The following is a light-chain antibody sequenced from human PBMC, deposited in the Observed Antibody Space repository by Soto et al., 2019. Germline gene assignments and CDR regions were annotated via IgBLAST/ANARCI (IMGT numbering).Light chain of an antibody. CDR2: KAS. Sequence: DTPMTQSTSALSASVGDRVTITCRASQIIDNWLAWYQQKAGKAPKLLIYKASNLQSGVPSRFSGSGYGTEFTLTISNLQPEDSATYYCQEYNSHFGGGTKVEIK. CDR3: QEYNSH. V-gene: IGKV1-5*03. J-gene: IGKJ4*01. CDR1: QIIDNW.